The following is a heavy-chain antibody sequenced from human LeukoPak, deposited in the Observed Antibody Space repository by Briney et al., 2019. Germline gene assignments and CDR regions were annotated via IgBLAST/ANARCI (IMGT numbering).Heavy chain of an antibody. D-gene: IGHD2-2*01. J-gene: IGHJ4*02. V-gene: IGHV4-39*07. Sequence: SETLSLTCTVSGGSISSSSYYWGWIRQPPGKGLEWIGSIYYSGSTYYNPSLKSRVTISVDTSKNQFSLKLSSVTAADTAVYYCARGNYATYYFDYWGQGTLVTVSS. CDR2: IYYSGST. CDR3: ARGNYATYYFDY. CDR1: GGSISSSSYY.